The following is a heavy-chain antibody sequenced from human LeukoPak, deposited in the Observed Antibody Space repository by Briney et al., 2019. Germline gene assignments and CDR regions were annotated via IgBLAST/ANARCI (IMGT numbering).Heavy chain of an antibody. CDR3: ARRRLYDSSGYSLPSDY. V-gene: IGHV4-39*01. CDR1: GGSISSSSYY. Sequence: SETLSLTCTVSGGSISSSSYYWGWIRQPPGKGLEWIGSIYYSGSTYYNPSLKGRVTISVDTSKNQFSLKLSSVTAADTAVYYCARRRLYDSSGYSLPSDYWGQGTLVTVSS. CDR2: IYYSGST. J-gene: IGHJ4*02. D-gene: IGHD3-22*01.